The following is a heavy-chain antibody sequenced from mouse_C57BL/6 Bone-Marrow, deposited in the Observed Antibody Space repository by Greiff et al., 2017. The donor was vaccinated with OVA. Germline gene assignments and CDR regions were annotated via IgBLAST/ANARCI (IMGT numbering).Heavy chain of an antibody. CDR1: GFTFSDYY. Sequence: EVKLMESEGGLVQPGSSMKLSCTASGFTFSDYYMAWVRQVPEKGLEWVANINYDGSSTYYLDSLKSRFIISRDNAKNILYLQLSSLTSEDTAVYYCTPYYYGSSYWYFDVWGTGTTVTVSS. CDR2: INYDGSST. V-gene: IGHV5-16*02. CDR3: TPYYYGSSYWYFDV. J-gene: IGHJ1*03. D-gene: IGHD1-1*01.